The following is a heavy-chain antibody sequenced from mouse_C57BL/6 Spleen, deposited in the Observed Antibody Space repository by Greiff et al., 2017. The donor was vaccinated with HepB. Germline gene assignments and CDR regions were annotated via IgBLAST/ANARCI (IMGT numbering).Heavy chain of an antibody. V-gene: IGHV1-15*01. D-gene: IGHD3-1*01. CDR1: GYTFTDYE. CDR2: IDPDTGGT. Sequence: VQLQQSGAELVRPGASVTLSCKASGYTFTDYEMHWVQQTPVHGLEWIGAIDPDTGGTAYNQKFKGKAILTADKASSTSFMELRSLTSEDSAVYYCTRWATFDYWGQGTTLTVSS. J-gene: IGHJ2*01. CDR3: TRWATFDY.